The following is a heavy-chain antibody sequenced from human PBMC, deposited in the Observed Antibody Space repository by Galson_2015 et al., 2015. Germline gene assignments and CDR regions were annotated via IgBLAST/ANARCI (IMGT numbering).Heavy chain of an antibody. CDR1: GSSCPNYW. Sequence: GAEAIKAGESLAVSWTGSGSSCPNYWIAWVRRMPGKGREWMGLMTPREADLRSRQTFQGQVNISAVKSIRRASLQWSSLKESDTAMYYCAIHRAAGGNYYYGMDVWGQGTTVTVSS. CDR3: AIHRAAGGNYYYGMDV. J-gene: IGHJ6*02. CDR2: MTPREADL. V-gene: IGHV5-51*01. D-gene: IGHD6-13*01.